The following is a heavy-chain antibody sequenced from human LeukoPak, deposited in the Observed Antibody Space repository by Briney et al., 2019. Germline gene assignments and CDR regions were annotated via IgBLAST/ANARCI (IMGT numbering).Heavy chain of an antibody. Sequence: GGSLRLSCVASGFIVSNNYMSWVRQAPGKGLEWVSVLYNAGSTYYADSVTGRFTISRDNSKNTLYLQMYSLRAEDTAVYYCASLKGLFDYCDYWGQGILLSVYS. J-gene: IGHJ4*02. CDR3: ASLKGLFDYCDY. D-gene: IGHD3-22*01. CDR2: LYNAGST. V-gene: IGHV3-53*01. CDR1: GFIVSNNY.